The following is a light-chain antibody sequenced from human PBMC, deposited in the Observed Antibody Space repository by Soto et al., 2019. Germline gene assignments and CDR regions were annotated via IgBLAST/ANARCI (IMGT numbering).Light chain of an antibody. CDR3: MKGTRWPLT. CDR2: QVS. Sequence: DVVMTQSPLSLPVTLGQPASISCRSSQGLVDTDGNTYLNWFQQRPGQSPRRLISQVSNRDSGVPETLSDSRSATDFTLKFSRVEAEDVGVYFCMKGTRWPLTFGQGTKVEI. V-gene: IGKV2-30*01. CDR1: QGLVDTDGNTY. J-gene: IGKJ1*01.